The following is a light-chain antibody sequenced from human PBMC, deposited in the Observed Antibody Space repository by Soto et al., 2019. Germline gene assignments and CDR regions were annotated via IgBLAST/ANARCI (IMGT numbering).Light chain of an antibody. CDR3: QQYNDWFSIT. V-gene: IGKV3-15*01. Sequence: EIVLTQSPGTLSLSPGERAILSYRASQSVSSSYLAWYRQRPGQAPRLVIYDTSTRATGVPARFSGSGSGTEFTLTISSLQSEDFGVYYCQQYNDWFSITFGQGARLEIK. CDR2: DTS. CDR1: QSVSSSY. J-gene: IGKJ5*01.